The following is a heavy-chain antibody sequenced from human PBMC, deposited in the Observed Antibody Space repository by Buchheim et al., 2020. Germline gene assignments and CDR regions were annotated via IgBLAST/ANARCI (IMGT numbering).Heavy chain of an antibody. J-gene: IGHJ4*02. D-gene: IGHD3-22*01. CDR1: GFTFSSYA. CDR2: ISYDGSNK. CDR3: ARDEVDSSGYYYFDY. V-gene: IGHV3-30*04. Sequence: QVQLVESGGGVVQPGRSLRLSCAASGFTFSSYAMHWVRQAPGKGLEWVAVISYDGSNKYYADSVKGRFTISRDNSKNTLYLQMNSLRAEDTAVYYCARDEVDSSGYYYFDYWGQGTL.